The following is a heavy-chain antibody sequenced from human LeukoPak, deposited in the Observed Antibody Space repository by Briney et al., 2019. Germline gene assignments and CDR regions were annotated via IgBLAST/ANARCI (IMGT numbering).Heavy chain of an antibody. V-gene: IGHV1-46*01. CDR1: GYTFTSYY. D-gene: IGHD1-26*01. Sequence: GASVKVSCKASGYTFTSYYMHWVRQAPGQGREWMGIINPSGGSTSYAQKFQGRVTMTRDTSTSTVYMELSSLRSEDTAVYYCAREEMVGATSFDPWGQGTLVTVSS. CDR2: INPSGGST. J-gene: IGHJ5*02. CDR3: AREEMVGATSFDP.